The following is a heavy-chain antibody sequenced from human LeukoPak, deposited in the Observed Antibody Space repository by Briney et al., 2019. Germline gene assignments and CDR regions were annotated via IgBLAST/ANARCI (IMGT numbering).Heavy chain of an antibody. J-gene: IGHJ4*02. CDR2: ISGNGVTT. D-gene: IGHD3-9*01. CDR3: AKAGRFEAYYDILTASSWTDY. CDR1: GFTFDGYA. V-gene: IGHV3-43*02. Sequence: GGSLRLSCAASGFTFDGYAMYWVRQAPGKGLEWVSLISGNGVTTYYAGSVKGRFTISRDNSKNSLYLQMNSLRTEDTALYYCAKAGRFEAYYDILTASSWTDYWGQGTLVTVSS.